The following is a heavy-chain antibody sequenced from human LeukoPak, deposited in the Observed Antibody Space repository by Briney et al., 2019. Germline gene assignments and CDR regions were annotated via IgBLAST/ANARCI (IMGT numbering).Heavy chain of an antibody. CDR2: VNPKSGRT. CDR3: ARVSAALGTRYMDV. CDR1: GYTFIDSY. Sequence: ASVKVSCEASGYTFIDSYIHWVRQAPGQGLEWTGWVNPKSGRTNYAQQFQGRVTMTRDTSINTVYMEMSGLRSDDTAVFYCARVSAALGTRYMDVWGNGTTVIVSS. J-gene: IGHJ6*03. V-gene: IGHV1-2*02. D-gene: IGHD6-25*01.